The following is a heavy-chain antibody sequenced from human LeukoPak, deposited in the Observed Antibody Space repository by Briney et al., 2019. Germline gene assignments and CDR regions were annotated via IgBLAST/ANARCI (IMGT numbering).Heavy chain of an antibody. D-gene: IGHD2-2*01. Sequence: PGGSLRLSCAASGFTFSNYAIHWVRQAPGKGLEWVSIVGGSGVKTYYADSVKGRFTISRDNSKNTVYLQMNSLRAEDTAVYYCAKRGDCSGTCNYDYWGQGTLVTVSS. CDR3: AKRGDCSGTCNYDY. V-gene: IGHV3-23*01. CDR2: VGGSGVKT. J-gene: IGHJ4*02. CDR1: GFTFSNYA.